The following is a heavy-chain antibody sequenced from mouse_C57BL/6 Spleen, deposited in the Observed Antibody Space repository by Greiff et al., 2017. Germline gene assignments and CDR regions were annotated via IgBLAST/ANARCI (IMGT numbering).Heavy chain of an antibody. V-gene: IGHV2-3*01. Sequence: VQLQESGPGLVAPSQRLSITCTVSGFSLTSYGVSWVRQPPGKGLEWLGVIWGDGSTNYHSALISRMSISKDNSKSQVFLKLNSLQTEDTATYYCATMLNWYFDVWGTGTTVTVSS. CDR2: IWGDGST. D-gene: IGHD6-5*01. CDR1: GFSLTSYG. J-gene: IGHJ1*03. CDR3: ATMLNWYFDV.